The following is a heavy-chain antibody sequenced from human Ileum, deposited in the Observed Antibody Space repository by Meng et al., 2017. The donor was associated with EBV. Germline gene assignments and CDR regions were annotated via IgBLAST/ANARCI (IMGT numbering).Heavy chain of an antibody. CDR1: GYNFTNNG. Sequence: LVKSGAKRNLTGASVEGSCKSSGYNFTNNGNSRVKRAKGNGLDWLGWMTHNNRTAHYAQNFSGNVSMTRYTSIPTAYMDLDSLTSDDTAVYYCVRTLERGDYWGQGTLVTVSS. CDR2: MTHNNRTA. D-gene: IGHD5-24*01. CDR3: VRTLERGDY. V-gene: IGHV1-8*01. J-gene: IGHJ4*02.